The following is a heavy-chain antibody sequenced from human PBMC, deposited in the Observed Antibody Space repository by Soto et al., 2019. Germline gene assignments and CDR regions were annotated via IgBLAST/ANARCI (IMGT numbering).Heavy chain of an antibody. CDR3: AKDMQTYYDFWSGSQNYGMDV. CDR2: ISGSGGST. D-gene: IGHD3-3*01. CDR1: GFTFSSYA. J-gene: IGHJ6*02. V-gene: IGHV3-23*01. Sequence: HPGGSLRLSCAASGFTFSSYAMSWVRQAPGKGLEWVSAISGSGGSTYYADSVKGRFTISRDNSKNTLYLQMNSLRAEDTAVYYCAKDMQTYYDFWSGSQNYGMDVWGQGTXVTVSS.